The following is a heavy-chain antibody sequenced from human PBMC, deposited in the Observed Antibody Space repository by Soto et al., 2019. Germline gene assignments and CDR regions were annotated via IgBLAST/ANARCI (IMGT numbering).Heavy chain of an antibody. CDR2: INHSGST. Sequence: SETLSLTCAVYGGSFSGYYWSWIRQPPGKGLEWIGEINHSGSTNYNPSLKSRVTISVDTSKNQFSLKLSSVTAADTAVYYCASQCMGVAGLYGMDVWGQGTTVTVSS. CDR3: ASQCMGVAGLYGMDV. CDR1: GGSFSGYY. J-gene: IGHJ6*02. D-gene: IGHD6-19*01. V-gene: IGHV4-34*01.